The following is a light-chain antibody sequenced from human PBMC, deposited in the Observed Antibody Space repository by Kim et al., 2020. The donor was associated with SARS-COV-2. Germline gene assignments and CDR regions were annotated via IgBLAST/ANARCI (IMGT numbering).Light chain of an antibody. J-gene: IGLJ3*02. V-gene: IGLV3-25*03. Sequence: SYELTQPPSVSVSPGQTARITCSGDALPNQYAYWYQKKPGQAPVLIISKDSARPSGIPERFSGSSSGTTVTLTISGVQAEDEADYYCQSADTSGTYEVFGGVTKLTVL. CDR1: ALPNQY. CDR2: KDS. CDR3: QSADTSGTYEV.